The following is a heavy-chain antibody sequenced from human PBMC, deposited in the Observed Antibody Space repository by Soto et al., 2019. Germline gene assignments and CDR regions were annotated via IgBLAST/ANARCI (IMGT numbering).Heavy chain of an antibody. V-gene: IGHV3-30-3*01. CDR1: GFTFSSYA. CDR2: ISYDGSNK. J-gene: IGHJ6*02. Sequence: GGSLRLSCAASGFTFSSYAMDWVRQAPGKGLEWVAVISYDGSNKYYADSVKGRFTISRDNAKNTLYLQMNSLRAEDTAVYYCAREGIYDSVTGYGMDVWGQGTTVTVSS. D-gene: IGHD3-22*01. CDR3: AREGIYDSVTGYGMDV.